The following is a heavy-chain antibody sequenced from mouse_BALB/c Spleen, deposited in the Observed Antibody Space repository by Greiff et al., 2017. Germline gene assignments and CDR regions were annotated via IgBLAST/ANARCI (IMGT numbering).Heavy chain of an antibody. D-gene: IGHD2-2*01. CDR1: GFTFSDYY. V-gene: IGHV5-4*02. CDR2: ISDGGSYT. J-gene: IGHJ3*01. CDR3: ARDAFPGLRRGAWFAY. Sequence: EVMLVESGGGLVKPGGSLKLSCAASGFTFSDYYMYWVRQTPEKRLEWVATISDGGSYTYYPDSVKGRFTISRDNAKNNLYLQMSSLKSEDTAMYYCARDAFPGLRRGAWFAYWGQGTLVTVSA.